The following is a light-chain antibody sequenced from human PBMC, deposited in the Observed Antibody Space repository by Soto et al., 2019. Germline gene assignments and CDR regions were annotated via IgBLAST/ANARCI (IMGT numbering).Light chain of an antibody. CDR3: QAWDSSTLVV. CDR2: QDS. CDR1: KLGDKY. Sequence: SYELTQPPSVSMSPGQTASITCSGNKLGDKYACWYQQKPGQSPVLLIYQDSKRPSGIPERFSGSNSGNTATLTISGTQPMDEADYYCQAWDSSTLVVFGGGTKLTVL. J-gene: IGLJ2*01. V-gene: IGLV3-1*01.